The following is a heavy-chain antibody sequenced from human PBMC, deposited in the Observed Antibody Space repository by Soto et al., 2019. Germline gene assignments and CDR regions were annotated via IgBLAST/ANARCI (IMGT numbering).Heavy chain of an antibody. CDR1: GYTLTELS. CDR2: FDPEDGET. Sequence: ASVKVSCKVSGYTLTELSMHWVRQAPGKGLEWMGGFDPEDGETIYAQKFQGRVTMTEDTSTDTAYMELSSLRSEDTAVYYCATGLNTWELFDYWGQGTLVTVSS. V-gene: IGHV1-24*01. D-gene: IGHD1-26*01. J-gene: IGHJ4*02. CDR3: ATGLNTWELFDY.